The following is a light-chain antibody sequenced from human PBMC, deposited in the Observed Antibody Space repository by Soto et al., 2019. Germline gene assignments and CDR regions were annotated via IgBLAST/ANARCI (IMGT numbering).Light chain of an antibody. Sequence: QYALTQPPSASGSPGQSVNITCTGTSSDVGGYNYVSWYQQHPGKAPKLMIFEVSKRPSGVPDRFSGSKSGNTASLTVSGLQAEDEADYYCSSYAGSSILGVFGGGTKLTVL. CDR2: EVS. CDR3: SSYAGSSILGV. J-gene: IGLJ3*02. V-gene: IGLV2-8*01. CDR1: SSDVGGYNY.